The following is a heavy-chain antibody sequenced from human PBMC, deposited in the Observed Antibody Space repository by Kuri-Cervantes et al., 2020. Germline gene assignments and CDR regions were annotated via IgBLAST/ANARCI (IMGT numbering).Heavy chain of an antibody. J-gene: IGHJ3*02. CDR1: GYTFTSYY. V-gene: IGHV1-2*04. Sequence: ASVKVSCKASGYTFTSYYMHWVRQAPGQGLEWMGWINPNSGGTNYAQKFQGWVTMTRDTSISTAYMELSRLRSDDTAVYYCAREPVWGSYRINAFDIWGQGTMVTVSS. D-gene: IGHD3-16*02. CDR2: INPNSGGT. CDR3: AREPVWGSYRINAFDI.